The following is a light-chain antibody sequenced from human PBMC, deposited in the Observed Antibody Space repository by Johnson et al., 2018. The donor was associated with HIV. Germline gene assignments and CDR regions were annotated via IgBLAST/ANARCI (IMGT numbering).Light chain of an antibody. J-gene: IGLJ1*01. CDR1: SSTVGNNF. CDR3: GTWDTSLSTGGV. Sequence: QSVLTQPPSVSAAPGQKVTISCSGSSSTVGNNFVSWYQVLPGTAPKLLIYKDNERPSGIPDRFSGSKSGTSATLGITGLQTGDEADYYCGTWDTSLSTGGVFGPGPKVTVL. CDR2: KDN. V-gene: IGLV1-51*02.